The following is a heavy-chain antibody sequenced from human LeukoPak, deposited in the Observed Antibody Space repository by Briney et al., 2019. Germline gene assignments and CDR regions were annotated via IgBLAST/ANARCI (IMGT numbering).Heavy chain of an antibody. CDR3: ARVGYCSSTSCYIWFDP. CDR2: TYYRSKWYN. J-gene: IGHJ5*02. V-gene: IGHV6-1*01. Sequence: SQTLSLTCAISGDSVSSNSAAWNWIRQSPSRGLEWLGRTYYRSKWYNDYAVSVKSRITINPDTSKNQFSLQLNSVTPEDTAVYYCARVGYCSSTSCYIWFDPWGQGTLVTVSS. CDR1: GDSVSSNSAA. D-gene: IGHD2-2*02.